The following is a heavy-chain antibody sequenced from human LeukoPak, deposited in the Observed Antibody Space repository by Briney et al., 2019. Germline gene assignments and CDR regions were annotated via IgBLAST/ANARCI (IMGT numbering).Heavy chain of an antibody. V-gene: IGHV3-7*01. CDR3: ARYDSGGKFPLFFDY. D-gene: IGHD4-23*01. Sequence: GGSLRLSCAASGFTFSSYWMSWVRQAPGKGLVWVANIKQDGSEKYYVDSVKGRFTISRDNAKNSLYLQMNSLRAEDTAVYYCARYDSGGKFPLFFDYWGQGTLVTVSS. CDR1: GFTFSSYW. CDR2: IKQDGSEK. J-gene: IGHJ4*02.